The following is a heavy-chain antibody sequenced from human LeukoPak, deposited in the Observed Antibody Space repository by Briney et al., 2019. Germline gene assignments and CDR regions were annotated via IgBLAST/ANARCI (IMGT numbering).Heavy chain of an antibody. V-gene: IGHV4-59*01. D-gene: IGHD3-22*01. J-gene: IGHJ4*02. Sequence: VGYIYYRWPTNYHPSLKSRLTISLDTSKNQFSMKLSSVTAADTAVYYCARLNYFDSSGSYFRDYWGQGTLVTVSS. CDR3: ARLNYFDSSGSYFRDY. CDR2: IYYRWPT.